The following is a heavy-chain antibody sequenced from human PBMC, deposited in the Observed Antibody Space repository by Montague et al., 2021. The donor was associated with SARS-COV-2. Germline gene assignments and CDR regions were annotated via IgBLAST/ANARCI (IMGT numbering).Heavy chain of an antibody. CDR1: GFSLSTSGMC. J-gene: IGHJ6*02. V-gene: IGHV2-70*11. CDR3: ARERIQLWFGDCYYGMDV. CDR2: IDWDDDK. Sequence: PALVKPTQTLTLTCTFSGFSLSTSGMCVSWIRQPPGKALEWLARIDWDDDKYYSTSLKTRLTISKDTPKNQVVLTMTNMDPVDTATYYCARERIQLWFGDCYYGMDVWGQGTTVTVSS. D-gene: IGHD5-18*01.